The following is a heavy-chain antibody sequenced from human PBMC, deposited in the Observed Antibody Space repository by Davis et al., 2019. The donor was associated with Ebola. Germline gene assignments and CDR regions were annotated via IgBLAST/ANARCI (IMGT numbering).Heavy chain of an antibody. J-gene: IGHJ5*02. Sequence: PSETLSLTCTVSGGSISSGGYSWSWIRQPPGKGLEWIGYIYHSGSTYYNPSLKSRVTISVDRSKNQFSLKLSSVTAADTAVYYCARGGYCSGGSCYKVRWFDPWGQGTLVTVSS. V-gene: IGHV4-30-2*01. D-gene: IGHD2-15*01. CDR3: ARGGYCSGGSCYKVRWFDP. CDR1: GGSISSGGYS. CDR2: IYHSGST.